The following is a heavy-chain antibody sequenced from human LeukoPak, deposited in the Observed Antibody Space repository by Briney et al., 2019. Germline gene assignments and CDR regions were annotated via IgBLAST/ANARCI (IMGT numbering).Heavy chain of an antibody. CDR2: IYPGDSDT. V-gene: IGHV5-51*01. J-gene: IGHJ4*02. Sequence: GASLQISCQGSGYSFTSYWIGWVRQMPGKGLEWMGIIYPGDSDTRYSPSFQGQVTISADKSISTAYLQWSSLKASDTAMYYCARSRMVRGVIITVDYWGQGTLVTVSS. CDR1: GYSFTSYW. CDR3: ARSRMVRGVIITVDY. D-gene: IGHD3-10*01.